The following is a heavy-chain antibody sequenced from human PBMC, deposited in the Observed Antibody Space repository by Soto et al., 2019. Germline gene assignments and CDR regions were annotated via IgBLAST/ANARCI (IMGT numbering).Heavy chain of an antibody. J-gene: IGHJ4*02. V-gene: IGHV3-23*01. CDR2: ISGSGGST. D-gene: IGHD3-10*01. CDR1: GVTVRSYA. CDR3: AKDPWFGELSPYFDY. Sequence: PGGSLGLSCASCGVTVRSYAMSWVRQAPGKGLEWVSAISGSGGSTYYADSVKGRFTISRDNSKNTLYLQMNSLRAEDTAVYYCAKDPWFGELSPYFDYWGQGTLVTVSS.